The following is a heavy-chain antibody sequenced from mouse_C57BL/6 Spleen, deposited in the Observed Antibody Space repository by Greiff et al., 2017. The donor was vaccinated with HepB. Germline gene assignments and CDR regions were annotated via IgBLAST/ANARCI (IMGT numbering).Heavy chain of an antibody. V-gene: IGHV5-15*01. CDR2: ISNLAYSI. CDR1: GFTFSDYG. CDR3: ARLGEFGYYFDY. J-gene: IGHJ2*01. Sequence: EVKLMESGGGLVQPGGSLKLSCAASGFTFSDYGMAWVRQAPRKGPEWVAFISNLAYSIYYADTVTGRFTISRENAKNTLYLEMSSLRSEDTAMYYCARLGEFGYYFDYWGQGTTLTVSS.